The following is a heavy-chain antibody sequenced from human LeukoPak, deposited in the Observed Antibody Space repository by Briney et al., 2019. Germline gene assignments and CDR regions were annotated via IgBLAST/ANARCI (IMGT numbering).Heavy chain of an antibody. J-gene: IGHJ4*02. CDR2: ISGSGGST. CDR3: AKDGLYYDILTGYYKPEPFDY. D-gene: IGHD3-9*01. Sequence: GGSLRLSCAASGFTFSSYAMSWVRQAPGKGLEWVSAISGSGGSTYYADSVKGRFTISRDNSKNTLYLQMNSLRAEDTAVYYCAKDGLYYDILTGYYKPEPFDYWGQGTLVTVSS. V-gene: IGHV3-23*01. CDR1: GFTFSSYA.